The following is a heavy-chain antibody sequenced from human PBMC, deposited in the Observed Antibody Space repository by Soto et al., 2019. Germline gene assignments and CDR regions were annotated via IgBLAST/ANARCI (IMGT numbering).Heavy chain of an antibody. D-gene: IGHD3-22*01. CDR3: ARQKDYYDSSGYYYGFDY. CDR1: GESWTSYW. J-gene: IGHJ4*02. Sequence: VSMRISCKGCGESWTSYWIGWVRQMPGKGLEWMGIIYPGDSDTRYSPSFQGQVTISADKSISTAYLQWSSLKASDTAMYYCARQKDYYDSSGYYYGFDYWGQGTLVTVSS. CDR2: IYPGDSDT. V-gene: IGHV5-51*01.